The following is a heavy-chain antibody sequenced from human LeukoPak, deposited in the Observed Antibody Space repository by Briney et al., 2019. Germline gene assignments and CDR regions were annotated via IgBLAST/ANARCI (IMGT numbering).Heavy chain of an antibody. V-gene: IGHV4-38-2*01. J-gene: IGHJ5*02. CDR3: ARHVFPHGSPNWFDP. D-gene: IGHD3-10*01. CDR1: GYSISSGYY. CDR2: IYHSGST. Sequence: SETLSLTCAVSGYSISSGYYWGWIRQPPGKGLEWIGSIYHSGSTYYNPSLKSRVTISVDTSKNQFSLKLSSVTAADTAVYYCARHVFPHGSPNWFDPWGQGTLVTVSS.